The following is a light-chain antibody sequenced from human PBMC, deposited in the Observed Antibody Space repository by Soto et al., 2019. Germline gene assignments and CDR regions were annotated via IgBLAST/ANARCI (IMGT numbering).Light chain of an antibody. J-gene: IGKJ4*01. V-gene: IGKV3-20*01. CDR2: DAS. CDR3: QQFSSSPPT. Sequence: ISLTQSPCTLALSPGERATLSCRASQTVRNKYLAWYQQKPGQAPRVLIYDASSRATGIPERFSGGGSGTDFTLTISRLAPEDFEVYYCQQFSSSPPTFGGGTKVDIK. CDR1: QTVRNKY.